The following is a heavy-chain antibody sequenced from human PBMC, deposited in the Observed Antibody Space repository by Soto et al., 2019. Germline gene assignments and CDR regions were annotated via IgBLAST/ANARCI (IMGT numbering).Heavy chain of an antibody. Sequence: GSLRLTCAASGFSISSYDWSWIRQPPGKGLEWIGYIYDSGSTYYNPSLKSRVTISVDRSKNQFSLKLSSVTAADTAVYYCARVPGPWAQGTLVTVSS. J-gene: IGHJ5*02. D-gene: IGHD7-27*01. CDR2: IYDSGST. CDR3: ARVPGP. V-gene: IGHV4-59*12. CDR1: GFSISSYD.